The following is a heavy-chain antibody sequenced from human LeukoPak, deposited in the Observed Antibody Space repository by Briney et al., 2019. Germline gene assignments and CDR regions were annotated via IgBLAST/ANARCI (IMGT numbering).Heavy chain of an antibody. D-gene: IGHD6-13*01. CDR3: ARRSSSWYYFED. CDR2: IYYSGST. CDR1: GGSITSSDYC. J-gene: IGHJ4*02. Sequence: PSETLSLTRTVSGGSITSSDYCWAWIRLPPGRGLEWIGSIYYSGSTYYNPPLKSRATISVDTSKNQFSLKLSSVTAADAAVYFCARRSSSWYYFEDWGQGTLVTVSS. V-gene: IGHV4-39*07.